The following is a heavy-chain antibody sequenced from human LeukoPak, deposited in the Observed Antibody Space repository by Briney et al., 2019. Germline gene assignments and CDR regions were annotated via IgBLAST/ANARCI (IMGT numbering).Heavy chain of an antibody. Sequence: GASVTVSCTASGYTFTSYDINWVRQATGQGLEWMGWMNPNSGNTGYAQKFQGRVTMTRNTSISTAYMELSSPRSEDTAVYYCARGHGVRFLEWPRGYYYGMDVWGQGATVTVSS. V-gene: IGHV1-8*01. D-gene: IGHD3-3*01. CDR1: GYTFTSYD. J-gene: IGHJ6*02. CDR3: ARGHGVRFLEWPRGYYYGMDV. CDR2: MNPNSGNT.